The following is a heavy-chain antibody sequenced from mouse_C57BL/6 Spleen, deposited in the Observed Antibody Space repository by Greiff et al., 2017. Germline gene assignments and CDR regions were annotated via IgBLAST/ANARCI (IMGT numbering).Heavy chain of an antibody. V-gene: IGHV5-16*01. CDR3: ARVGLRGYFDV. Sequence: EVKLMESEGGLVQPGSSMKLSCTASGFTFSDYYMAWVRQVPEKGLEWVANINYYGSSTYYLDSLKSRFIISRDNAKNILYLQMSSLKSEDTATYYCARVGLRGYFDVWGTGTTVTVSS. D-gene: IGHD2-4*01. CDR1: GFTFSDYY. CDR2: INYYGSST. J-gene: IGHJ1*03.